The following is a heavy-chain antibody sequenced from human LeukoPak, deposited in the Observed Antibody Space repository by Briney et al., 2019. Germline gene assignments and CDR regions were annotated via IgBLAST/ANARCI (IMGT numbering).Heavy chain of an antibody. Sequence: ASVKVSCKASGYTFTTYNINWVRQAPGQGLEWMGWITADNGNTNYAQKFQGRVTMTTDTSTSTVYMELSSLRSEDTAVYYCARQGSGGPLWGQGTLVTVSS. D-gene: IGHD3-10*01. V-gene: IGHV1-18*01. CDR3: ARQGSGGPL. CDR1: GYTFTTYN. CDR2: ITADNGNT. J-gene: IGHJ4*02.